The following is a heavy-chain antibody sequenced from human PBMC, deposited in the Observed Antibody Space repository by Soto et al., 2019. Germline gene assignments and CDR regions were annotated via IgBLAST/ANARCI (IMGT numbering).Heavy chain of an antibody. CDR3: ARLPLLTTRYYFSY. V-gene: IGHV3-7*01. J-gene: IGHJ4*02. D-gene: IGHD3-22*01. Sequence: ALRLSWSSSPFSFSRSWIKWVPHTPSQSLELLSNVKQDGSEKYYVGSVEGRFTISRDNAKSSLYLQMNNLRAEDTAVYYCARLPLLTTRYYFSYWGQGSLVAVSS. CDR2: VKQDGSEK. CDR1: PFSFSRSW.